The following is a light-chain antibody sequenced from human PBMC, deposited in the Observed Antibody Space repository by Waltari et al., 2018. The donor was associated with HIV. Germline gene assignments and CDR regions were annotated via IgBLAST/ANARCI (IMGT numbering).Light chain of an antibody. V-gene: IGKV1-12*01. J-gene: IGKJ4*01. CDR1: QNIRTS. CDR3: QQANSFPHT. CDR2: EAS. Sequence: DIQMTQSPSFVSASVGDRVSITCRASQNIRTSLAWYQRGPGEAPSLLIYEASRLQGGVPSRFSGIGSGTSFILNIDKLQAEDFAMYYCQQANSFPHTFGGGT.